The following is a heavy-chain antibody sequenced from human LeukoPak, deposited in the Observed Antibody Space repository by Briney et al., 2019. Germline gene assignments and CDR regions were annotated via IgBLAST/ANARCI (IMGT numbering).Heavy chain of an antibody. CDR1: GFTFSSYA. Sequence: GGSLRLSCAASGFTFSSYALSWVRQAPGKELEWVSVISGSGDTTYYADSVKGRFTISRDNAKNTLYLQMNSLRAEDTAVYYCARALLRAFDIWGQGTMVTVSS. CDR2: ISGSGDTT. J-gene: IGHJ3*02. D-gene: IGHD3-16*01. CDR3: ARALLRAFDI. V-gene: IGHV3-23*01.